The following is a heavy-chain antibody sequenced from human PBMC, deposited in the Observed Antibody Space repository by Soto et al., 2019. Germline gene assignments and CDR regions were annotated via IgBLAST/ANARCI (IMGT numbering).Heavy chain of an antibody. J-gene: IGHJ4*02. Sequence: QVQLVQSGAEVKKPGASVKVSCKASGYTFTGYYMHWVRQAPGQGLEWMGWINPNSGGTNYAQKFQGCVTITMDTSISTAYMELSRLRSDDTAVYYCARVGPLAYCGGDCPSSLDYWCQGTLVTVSS. D-gene: IGHD2-21*01. CDR1: GYTFTGYY. CDR3: ARVGPLAYCGGDCPSSLDY. V-gene: IGHV1-2*04. CDR2: INPNSGGT.